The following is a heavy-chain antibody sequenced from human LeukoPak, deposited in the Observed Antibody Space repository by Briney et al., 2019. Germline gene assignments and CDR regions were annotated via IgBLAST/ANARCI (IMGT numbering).Heavy chain of an antibody. CDR1: GFTVSSSYA. Sequence: GGSLRLSCTGSGFTVSSSYAMSWVRQAPGKGLEWVSAISGSGGSTYYADSVKGRFTISRDNSKNTLYLQMNSLRAEDTAVYYCAKTLGYDFWSGSMPDYWGQGALVTVSS. V-gene: IGHV3-23*01. CDR3: AKTLGYDFWSGSMPDY. J-gene: IGHJ4*02. CDR2: ISGSGGST. D-gene: IGHD3-3*01.